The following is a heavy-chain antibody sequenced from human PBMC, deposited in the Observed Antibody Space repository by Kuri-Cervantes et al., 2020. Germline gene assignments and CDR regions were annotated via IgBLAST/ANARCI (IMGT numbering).Heavy chain of an antibody. J-gene: IGHJ3*02. V-gene: IGHV1-2*02. Sequence: ASEKVSYQASGYTFTDYYIHWVRQAPGQGLEWMGWINPNSGGTNYAQQFQGRVTMTRDTSISTAYMELSRLRSDDTAVYYCARGSPGRGGDAFDIWGQGTMVTVSS. CDR1: GYTFTDYY. CDR3: ARGSPGRGGDAFDI. D-gene: IGHD3-16*01. CDR2: INPNSGGT.